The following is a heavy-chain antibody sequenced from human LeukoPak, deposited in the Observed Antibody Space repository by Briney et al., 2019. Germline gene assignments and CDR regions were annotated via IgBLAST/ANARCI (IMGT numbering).Heavy chain of an antibody. D-gene: IGHD1-26*01. Sequence: PGGSLRLSCTASGFTFHGYPMTWVRQAPGKGLGWVSTISGSGLSTYYADSVKGRFSISRDNSNQTLYLQMSSVRADDTAVYYCARGQGVVGATTRGYFGYWGQGALVTVSS. CDR3: ARGQGVVGATTRGYFGY. CDR1: GFTFHGYP. CDR2: ISGSGLST. V-gene: IGHV3-23*01. J-gene: IGHJ4*02.